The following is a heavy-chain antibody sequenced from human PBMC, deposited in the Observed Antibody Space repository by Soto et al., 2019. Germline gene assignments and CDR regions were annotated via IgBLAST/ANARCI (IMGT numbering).Heavy chain of an antibody. D-gene: IGHD1-1*01. Sequence: PXXTLSLACAVYGGSFSGYYWGWIRQPPGKGLEWIGEINHSGSTNYNPSLKSRVTISVDTSKNQFSLKLSSVTAADTAVYYCARGWGTGTTYAFDIWGQGTMVTVSS. J-gene: IGHJ3*02. CDR2: INHSGST. V-gene: IGHV4-34*01. CDR3: ARGWGTGTTYAFDI. CDR1: GGSFSGYY.